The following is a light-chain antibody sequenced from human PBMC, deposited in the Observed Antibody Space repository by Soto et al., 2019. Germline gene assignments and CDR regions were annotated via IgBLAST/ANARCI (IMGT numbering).Light chain of an antibody. Sequence: EIVLTQSPATLSLSPGERATLSCRASQRVSSYLAWYQQKPGQAPRLLIYDASNRATGLPARFSGSRSGTDFTLTISSLEPEDFAVYYCQQRSKWLTFGGGTKVEIK. CDR1: QRVSSY. CDR2: DAS. CDR3: QQRSKWLT. V-gene: IGKV3-11*01. J-gene: IGKJ4*01.